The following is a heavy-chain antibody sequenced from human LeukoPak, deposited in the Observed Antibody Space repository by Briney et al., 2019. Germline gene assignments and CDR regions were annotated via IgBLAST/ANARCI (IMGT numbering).Heavy chain of an antibody. CDR3: AKDRYSSGLNWFDP. J-gene: IGHJ5*02. V-gene: IGHV3-9*01. D-gene: IGHD6-19*01. CDR1: GFTFGDYA. Sequence: PGGSLRLSCAAPGFTFGDYAMLWVRQAPGKGLEWVSGISWNSGSIGYADSVKGRFTISRDNAKNSLYLQMNSLRAEDTALYYCAKDRYSSGLNWFDPWGQGTLVTVSS. CDR2: ISWNSGSI.